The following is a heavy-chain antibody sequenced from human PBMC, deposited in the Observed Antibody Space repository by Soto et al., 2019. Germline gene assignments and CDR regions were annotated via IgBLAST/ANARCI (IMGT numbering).Heavy chain of an antibody. CDR2: IYSGGST. CDR3: AISHIAATYFDY. J-gene: IGHJ4*02. Sequence: GGSLRLSCAASGFTVSSNYMSWVRQAPGKGLEWVSVIYSGGSTYYADSVKGRFTISRDNSKNTLYLQMNSLRAEHTAVYYCAISHIAATYFDYWGTGTLVTVSS. D-gene: IGHD6-25*01. V-gene: IGHV3-53*01. CDR1: GFTVSSNY.